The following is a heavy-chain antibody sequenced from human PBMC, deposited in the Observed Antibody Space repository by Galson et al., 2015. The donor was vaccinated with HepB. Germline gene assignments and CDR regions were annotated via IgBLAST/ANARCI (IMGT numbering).Heavy chain of an antibody. J-gene: IGHJ4*02. CDR3: AKGGRYSGTRHRYYFDY. CDR2: ISGSGGST. D-gene: IGHD3-10*01. CDR1: GFTFSSYA. V-gene: IGHV3-23*01. Sequence: SLRLSCAASGFTFSSYAMSWVRQAPGKGLEWVSAISGSGGSTYYADSVKGRLTISRDNSKNTLYLQMNSLRAEDTAVYYCAKGGRYSGTRHRYYFDYWGQGTLVTVSS.